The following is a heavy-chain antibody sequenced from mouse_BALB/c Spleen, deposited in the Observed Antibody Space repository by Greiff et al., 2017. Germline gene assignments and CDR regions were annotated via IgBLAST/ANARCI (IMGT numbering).Heavy chain of an antibody. V-gene: IGHV5-6*01. CDR1: GFTFSSYG. CDR3: ARHELTGGWFAY. CDR2: ISSCGSYT. J-gene: IGHJ3*01. D-gene: IGHD4-1*01. Sequence: EVKLMESGGDLVKPGGSLKLSCAASGFTFSSYGMSWVRQTPDKRLEWVATISSCGSYTYYPDSVKGRFTISRDNARNTLYLQMSSLKSEDTAMYYCARHELTGGWFAYWGQGTLVTVSA.